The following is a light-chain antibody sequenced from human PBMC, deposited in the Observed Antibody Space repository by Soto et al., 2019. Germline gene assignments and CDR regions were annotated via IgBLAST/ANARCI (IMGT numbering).Light chain of an antibody. CDR2: DAS. Sequence: EIVLTQSPATLYLSPGVRATLSCRASQSVSTYLAWYQQKPGQAPRLLIYDASNRATGIPARFSGSGSGTDFTLTISGLEPEDFEVYYCQQRNNRSWTFGPGTKCEI. V-gene: IGKV3-11*01. CDR1: QSVSTY. CDR3: QQRNNRSWT. J-gene: IGKJ1*01.